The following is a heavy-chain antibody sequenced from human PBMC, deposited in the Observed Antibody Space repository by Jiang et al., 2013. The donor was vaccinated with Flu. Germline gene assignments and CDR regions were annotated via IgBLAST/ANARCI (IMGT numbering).Heavy chain of an antibody. CDR2: VYYSGST. CDR3: ARRLGGSSEFDP. Sequence: GPGLVKPSETLSLTCTVSGGSVTSSNYYWGWIRQPPGKGLEWIGNVYYSGSTYYNPSLKSRVAISLDTSKNHFSLTLSSVTAADTAVYYCARRLGGSSEFDPWGQGTLVTVSS. V-gene: IGHV4-39*02. J-gene: IGHJ5*02. D-gene: IGHD6-6*01. CDR1: GGSVTSSNYY.